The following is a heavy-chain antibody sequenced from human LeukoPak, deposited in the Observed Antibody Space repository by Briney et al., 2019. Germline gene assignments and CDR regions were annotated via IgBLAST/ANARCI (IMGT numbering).Heavy chain of an antibody. Sequence: PGGSLRLSCAVSGFTFTSYAMNWVRQAPGKGLEWVSTISGSGGSTYYADSVKGRFTISRDNSKNTLYLQTNSLRAEDTALYYCAKGSDYDFWSGSSDASDMWGQGTMVTVSS. CDR3: AKGSDYDFWSGSSDASDM. CDR2: ISGSGGST. J-gene: IGHJ3*02. CDR1: GFTFTSYA. D-gene: IGHD3-3*01. V-gene: IGHV3-23*01.